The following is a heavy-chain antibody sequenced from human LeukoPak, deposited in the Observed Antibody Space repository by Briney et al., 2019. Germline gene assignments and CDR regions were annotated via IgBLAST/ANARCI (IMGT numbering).Heavy chain of an antibody. D-gene: IGHD3-22*01. CDR2: ISAYNGNT. J-gene: IGHJ4*02. V-gene: IGHV1-18*01. Sequence: ASVKVSXKASGYTFTSYGISWVRQAPGQGLEWMGWISAYNGNTNYAQKLQGRVTMTTDTSTSTAYMELRSLRSDDTAVYYCARRGAYYDSSGYYFLDYPYYFDYWGQGTLVTVSS. CDR1: GYTFTSYG. CDR3: ARRGAYYDSSGYYFLDYPYYFDY.